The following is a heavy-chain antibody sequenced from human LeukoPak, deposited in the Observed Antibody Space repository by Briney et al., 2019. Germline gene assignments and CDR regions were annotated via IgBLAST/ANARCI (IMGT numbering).Heavy chain of an antibody. D-gene: IGHD6-13*01. J-gene: IGHJ5*02. CDR3: ARHGGIAARFDP. V-gene: IGHV4-4*09. CDR2: IYTSGST. Sequence: SETLSLTCTVSGGSISSYYWSWIRQPPEKGLEWIGYIYTSGSTNYNPSLKSRVTISVDTSKNQFSLKLSSVTAADTAVYYCARHGGIAARFDPWGQGTLVTVSS. CDR1: GGSISSYY.